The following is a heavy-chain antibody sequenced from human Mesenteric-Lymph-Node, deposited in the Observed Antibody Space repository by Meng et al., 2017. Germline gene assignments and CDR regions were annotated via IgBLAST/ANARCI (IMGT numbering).Heavy chain of an antibody. D-gene: IGHD3-3*01. J-gene: IGHJ4*02. CDR3: ARFNDFWSGYNEVYFDY. CDR2: INPNSGGT. CDR1: GYTFTGYY. V-gene: IGHV1-2*06. Sequence: GESLKISCAASGYTFTGYYMHWVRQAPGQGLEWMGRINPNSGGTNYAQKFQGRVTMTRDTSISTAYMELSRLRSDDTAVYYCARFNDFWSGYNEVYFDYWGQGTLVTVSS.